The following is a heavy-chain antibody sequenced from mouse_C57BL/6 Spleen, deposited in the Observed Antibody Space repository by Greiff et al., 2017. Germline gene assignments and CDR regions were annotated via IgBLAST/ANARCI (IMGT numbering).Heavy chain of an antibody. CDR2: IDPNSGGT. CDR1: GYTFTSYW. V-gene: IGHV1-72*01. D-gene: IGHD1-1*01. Sequence: QVQLQQPGAELVKPGASVKLSCKASGYTFTSYWMHWVKQRPGRGLEWIGRIDPNSGGTTYNEKFKSKATLTVDKPSSTAYMQLSSLTSEDSAVYYCARRYGSSYAGFDYWGQGTTLTVSS. CDR3: ARRYGSSYAGFDY. J-gene: IGHJ2*01.